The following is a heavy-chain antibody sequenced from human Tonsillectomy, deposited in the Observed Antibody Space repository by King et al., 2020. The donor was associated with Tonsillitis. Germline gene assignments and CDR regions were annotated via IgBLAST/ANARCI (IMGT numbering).Heavy chain of an antibody. J-gene: IGHJ6*03. CDR2: INPSSGGT. D-gene: IGHD7-27*01. CDR1: GYTFTGYY. Sequence: QLVQSGAEVKKPGASVKVSCKASGYTFTGYYIHWVRQAPGQGLEWMGWINPSSGGTNYAQKFQGRVTMTRDTSISTAYMELRRLRSDDTAVYYCASLTGVPRYFYYYMDVWGKGTTVTVSS. CDR3: ASLTGVPRYFYYYMDV. V-gene: IGHV1-2*02.